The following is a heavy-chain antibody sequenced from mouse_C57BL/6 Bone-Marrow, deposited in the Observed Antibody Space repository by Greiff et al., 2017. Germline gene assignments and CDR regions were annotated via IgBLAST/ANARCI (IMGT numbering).Heavy chain of an antibody. CDR1: GFTFSDAW. CDR2: IRNKANNHAT. CDR3: TRLRRGYYAMDY. J-gene: IGHJ4*01. V-gene: IGHV6-6*01. D-gene: IGHD2-12*01. Sequence: EVKLMESGGGLVQPGGSMKLSCAASGFTFSDAWMDWVRQSPEKGLEWVAEIRNKANNHATYYAESVKGRFTISRDDSKSSVYLQMNSLRAEDTGIYYCTRLRRGYYAMDYWGQGTSVTVSS.